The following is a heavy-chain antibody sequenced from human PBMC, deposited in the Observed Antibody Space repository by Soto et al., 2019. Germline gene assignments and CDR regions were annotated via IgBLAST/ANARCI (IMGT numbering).Heavy chain of an antibody. Sequence: EVQLLESGGGLVQPGGSLRLSCAASGFTFSSYAMSWVRQAPGKGLEWVSAISGSGGSTYHADSVKGRFTISRDNSKITLYLQMNSLRAEDTAVYYCAKDHYDYVWGSYRHTRHFDYWGQGTLVTVSS. CDR3: AKDHYDYVWGSYRHTRHFDY. D-gene: IGHD3-16*02. CDR1: GFTFSSYA. CDR2: ISGSGGST. V-gene: IGHV3-23*01. J-gene: IGHJ4*02.